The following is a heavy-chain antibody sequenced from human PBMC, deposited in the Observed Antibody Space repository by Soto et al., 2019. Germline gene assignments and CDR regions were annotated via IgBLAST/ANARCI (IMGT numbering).Heavy chain of an antibody. CDR3: VGGVLSGSYYNWFDP. V-gene: IGHV1-2*02. Sequence: ASVKVSCKASGYTFTGYYMHWVRQAPGQGLEWMGWINPNSGGTDYAQKFQGRVTMTRDTSISTAYMELSRLRSDDTAVYYCVGGVLSGSYYNWFDPWGQGTPVTVSS. D-gene: IGHD1-26*01. CDR2: INPNSGGT. CDR1: GYTFTGYY. J-gene: IGHJ5*02.